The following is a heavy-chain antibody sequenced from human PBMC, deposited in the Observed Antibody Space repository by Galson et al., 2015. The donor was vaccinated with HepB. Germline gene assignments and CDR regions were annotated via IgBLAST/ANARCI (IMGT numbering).Heavy chain of an antibody. CDR1: GFPFSSYA. J-gene: IGHJ4*02. CDR2: ISYDGSNK. D-gene: IGHD4-23*01. Sequence: LRLSCAASGFPFSSYAMHWVRQAPGKGLEWVAVISYDGSNKYYADSVKGRFTISRDNSKNTLYLQMNSLRAEDTAVYYCARVGRYGGNPGAFDYWGQGTLVTVSS. CDR3: ARVGRYGGNPGAFDY. V-gene: IGHV3-30*04.